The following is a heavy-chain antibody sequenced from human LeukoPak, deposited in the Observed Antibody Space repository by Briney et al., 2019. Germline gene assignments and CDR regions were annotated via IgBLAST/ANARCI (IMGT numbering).Heavy chain of an antibody. CDR1: GFTFSSYE. D-gene: IGHD4-23*01. V-gene: IGHV3-48*03. Sequence: GGSLRLSCAASGFTFSSYEMNWVRQAPGKGLEWVSYISSSGRTMYYADSVKGRFTISRDNAKNSLYLQMNSLRAEDTAVYYCARDLGTVVTLGAFDIWGQGTMVTVSS. CDR2: ISSSGRTM. J-gene: IGHJ3*02. CDR3: ARDLGTVVTLGAFDI.